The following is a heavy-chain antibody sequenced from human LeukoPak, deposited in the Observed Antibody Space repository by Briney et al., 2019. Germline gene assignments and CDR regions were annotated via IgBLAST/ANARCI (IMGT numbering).Heavy chain of an antibody. CDR2: ISGSGGST. Sequence: GGSLRLSCAASGFTFSSYGMHWVRRAPGKGLEWISGISGSGGSTYYADSVKGRFTISRDNSKNTLYLQMNSLRVEDTAVYYCANDDYYDSSGQLDAFDIWGQGAMVTVSS. CDR3: ANDDYYDSSGQLDAFDI. V-gene: IGHV3-23*01. D-gene: IGHD3-22*01. J-gene: IGHJ3*02. CDR1: GFTFSSYG.